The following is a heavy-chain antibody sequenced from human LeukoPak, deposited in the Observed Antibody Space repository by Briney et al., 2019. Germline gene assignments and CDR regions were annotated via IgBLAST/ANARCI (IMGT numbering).Heavy chain of an antibody. Sequence: SETLSLTCAVYGGSFSGYYWSWIRQPPGKGPEWIGEINHSGSTNYNPSLKSRVTISVDTSKNQFSLKLSSVTAADTAVYYCARGAPMVRGVRDWYFDLWGRGTLVTVSS. CDR2: INHSGST. CDR3: ARGAPMVRGVRDWYFDL. CDR1: GGSFSGYY. D-gene: IGHD3-10*01. V-gene: IGHV4-34*01. J-gene: IGHJ2*01.